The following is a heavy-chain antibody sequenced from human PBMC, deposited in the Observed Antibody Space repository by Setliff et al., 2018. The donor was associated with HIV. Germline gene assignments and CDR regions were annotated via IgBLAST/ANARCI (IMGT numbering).Heavy chain of an antibody. J-gene: IGHJ4*02. CDR3: AHSRCSGGSCYAESGFDY. CDR2: IYWDDEK. Sequence: PPGKALECLALIYWDDEKRYSPSLKSRLTITKDILKNQVVLTLTNMDPVDTATYYCAHSRCSGGSCYAESGFDYWGQGTLVTSPQ. D-gene: IGHD2-15*01. V-gene: IGHV2-5*02.